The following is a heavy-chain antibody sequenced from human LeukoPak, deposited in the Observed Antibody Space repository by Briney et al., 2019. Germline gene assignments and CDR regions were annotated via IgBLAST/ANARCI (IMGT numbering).Heavy chain of an antibody. CDR1: AYSSTSYW. Sequence: GESLKISCKASAYSSTSYWIGCVRQMPAKNRQWMGIIYPGDSDTRYSPSFQGQVTISADKSISTAYLQWSSLKASATAMYYCARRDERGYCSGGSCPYGLDPWGQGTLVTVSS. D-gene: IGHD2-15*01. V-gene: IGHV5-51*01. CDR2: IYPGDSDT. CDR3: ARRDERGYCSGGSCPYGLDP. J-gene: IGHJ5*02.